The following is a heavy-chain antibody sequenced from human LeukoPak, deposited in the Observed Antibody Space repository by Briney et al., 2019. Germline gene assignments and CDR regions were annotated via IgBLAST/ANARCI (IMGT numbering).Heavy chain of an antibody. J-gene: IGHJ3*01. Sequence: GGSLRLSCAASGFTFSSYSMLWVRQAPGKGLEWVSYISSSSSTIYYADPVKGRFTISRDNAKNSLYLQMNTLRAEDAALYYCARVPVYDSSGSIQVGGWGQGTMVTVSS. CDR1: GFTFSSYS. D-gene: IGHD3-22*01. CDR3: ARVPVYDSSGSIQVGG. CDR2: ISSSSSTI. V-gene: IGHV3-48*01.